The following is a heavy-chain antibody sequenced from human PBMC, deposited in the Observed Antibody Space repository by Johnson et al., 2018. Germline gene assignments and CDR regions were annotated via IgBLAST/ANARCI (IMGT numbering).Heavy chain of an antibody. CDR1: GFTFSSYA. J-gene: IGHJ6*03. CDR2: ISYDGSNK. CDR3: ARDRKYFVVGVASEDYLDV. D-gene: IGHD2-15*01. Sequence: QVQLVETGGGVVQPGRSLRLSCAASGFTFSSYAVHWVRQAPGKGLEWVAVISYDGSNKYYADSVKGRFTISRDNSKNTLYLQMNSLRAEGTAVCYWARDRKYFVVGVASEDYLDVWGKVTTVTVSS. V-gene: IGHV3-30-3*01.